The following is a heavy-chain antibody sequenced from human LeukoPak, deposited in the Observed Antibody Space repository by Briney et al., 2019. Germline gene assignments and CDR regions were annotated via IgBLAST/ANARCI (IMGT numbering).Heavy chain of an antibody. CDR3: ARGTYCYDSSGPNAFDI. CDR2: IRYDGSNK. V-gene: IGHV3-30*02. CDR1: GFTFSSYG. J-gene: IGHJ3*02. D-gene: IGHD3-22*01. Sequence: GGSLRLSCAASGFTFSSYGMHWVRQAPGKGLEWVAFIRYDGSNKYYADSVKGRFTISRDNSKNTLYLQMNSLRAEDMAVYYCARGTYCYDSSGPNAFDIWGQGTMITVSS.